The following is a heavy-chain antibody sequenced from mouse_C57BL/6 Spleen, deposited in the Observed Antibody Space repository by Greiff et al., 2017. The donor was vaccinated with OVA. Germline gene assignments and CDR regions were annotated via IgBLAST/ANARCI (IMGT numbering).Heavy chain of an antibody. CDR2: IDPSGSYT. CDR1: GYTFTSYW. V-gene: IGHV1-50*01. Sequence: VQLQQPGAELVKPGASVKLSCKASGYTFTSYWMQWVKQRPGQGLEWIGKIDPSGSYTNYHQKFKGKATLTVDTSSSTAYMQLSSLTSEDSAVYYCARGRRDYFDYWGQGTTVTVSA. J-gene: IGHJ2*01. CDR3: ARGRRDYFDY.